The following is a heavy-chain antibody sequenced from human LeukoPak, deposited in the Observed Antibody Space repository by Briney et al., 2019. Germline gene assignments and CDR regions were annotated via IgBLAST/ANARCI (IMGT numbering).Heavy chain of an antibody. CDR3: ARDQGSTVTYGMDV. J-gene: IGHJ6*04. CDR1: GGTFSSYA. V-gene: IGHV1-69*13. D-gene: IGHD4-17*01. CDR2: IIPIFGTA. Sequence: SVTVSGKASGGTFSSYAISWVRQAPGQGLEWMGGIIPIFGTANYAQKFQGRVTITADESTSTAYMELSSLRSEDTAVYYCARDQGSTVTYGMDVWGKGTTVTVSS.